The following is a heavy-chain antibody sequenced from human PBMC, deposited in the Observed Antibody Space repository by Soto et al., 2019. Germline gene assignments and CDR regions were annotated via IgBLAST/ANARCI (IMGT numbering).Heavy chain of an antibody. CDR2: IYYIEST. CDR3: ARKKRFYTDYYFDY. J-gene: IGHJ4*02. V-gene: IGHV4-61*08. Sequence: HSYSLAITCTVSGVSMRIGVYYGRWKRKTRGKGLEWIGYIYYIESTHYNPSLKSRDNISVDTSKNQFSQKLSSVTAADTAVYYCARKKRFYTDYYFDYWGQGTLVTVSS. CDR1: GVSMRIGVYY.